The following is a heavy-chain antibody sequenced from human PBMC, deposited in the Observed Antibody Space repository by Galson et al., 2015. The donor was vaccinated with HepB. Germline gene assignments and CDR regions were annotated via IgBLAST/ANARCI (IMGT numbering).Heavy chain of an antibody. CDR1: GFTFSSYA. D-gene: IGHD6-19*01. CDR3: ARDRSGWSLFDY. CDR2: ISYDGSNK. J-gene: IGHJ4*02. V-gene: IGHV3-30-3*01. Sequence: SLRLSCAASGFTFSSYAMHWVRQAPGKGLEWVAVISYDGSNKYYADSVKGRFTISRDNSKNTLYLQMNSLRAEDTAVYYCARDRSGWSLFDYWGQGTLVTVSS.